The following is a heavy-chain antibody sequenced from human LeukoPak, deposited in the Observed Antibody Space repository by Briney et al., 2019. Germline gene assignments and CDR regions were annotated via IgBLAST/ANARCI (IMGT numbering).Heavy chain of an antibody. V-gene: IGHV3-9*01. D-gene: IGHD3-9*01. CDR3: AKDMHRYFDWFNFDY. J-gene: IGHJ4*02. CDR2: ISWNSGSI. CDR1: GFTFDDYA. Sequence: PGGSLRLSCAASGFTFDDYAMHWVRQAPGKGLEWVSGISWNSGSIGYADSVKGRFTISRDNSKNTLYLQMNSLRAEDTAVYYCAKDMHRYFDWFNFDYWGQGTLVTVSS.